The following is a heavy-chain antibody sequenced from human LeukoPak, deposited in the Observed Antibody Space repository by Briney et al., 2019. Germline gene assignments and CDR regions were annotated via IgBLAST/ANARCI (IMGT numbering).Heavy chain of an antibody. CDR2: IRYDGINK. Sequence: GGSLRLSCAASGFTFSSYSVHWVRQAPGKGLEWVAFIRYDGINKYYADSVKGRFTISRDNSKNTLYLQMNSLRAEDTAVYYCAREVLEPGPLDYWGQGTLVTVSS. CDR3: AREVLEPGPLDY. D-gene: IGHD1-1*01. CDR1: GFTFSSYS. J-gene: IGHJ4*02. V-gene: IGHV3-30*02.